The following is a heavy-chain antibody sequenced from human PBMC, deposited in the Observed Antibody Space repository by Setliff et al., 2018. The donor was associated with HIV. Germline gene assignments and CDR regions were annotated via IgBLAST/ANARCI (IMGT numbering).Heavy chain of an antibody. D-gene: IGHD3-22*01. CDR2: IYHSGST. J-gene: IGHJ4*02. V-gene: IGHV4-38-2*02. Sequence: KSSETLSLTCAVSGYSISSGYYWGWIRQPPGKGLEWIGSIYHSGSTYYNPSLKSRVTISVDTSKNQFSLKLSSVTAADTAVYYCARDRLTYYFDYWGQGILVTVSS. CDR3: ARDRLTYYFDY. CDR1: GYSISSGYY.